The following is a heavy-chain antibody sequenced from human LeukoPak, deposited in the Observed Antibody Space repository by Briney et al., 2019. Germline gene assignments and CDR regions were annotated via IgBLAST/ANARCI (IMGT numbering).Heavy chain of an antibody. CDR3: ARNSSGWFFDY. CDR1: GDSISSCYY. Sequence: SETLSLTCDVSGDSISSCYYWGWIRQPPGKGLEWIGSIYHSGSTTYNPSLKSRVTLSADTSKNQFSLKVRSVTAADTAVYYCARNSSGWFFDYWGQGTLVTVSS. V-gene: IGHV4-38-2*01. D-gene: IGHD6-19*01. J-gene: IGHJ4*02. CDR2: IYHSGST.